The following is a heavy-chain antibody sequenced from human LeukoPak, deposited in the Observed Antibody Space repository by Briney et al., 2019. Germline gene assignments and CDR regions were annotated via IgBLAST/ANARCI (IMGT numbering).Heavy chain of an antibody. Sequence: PSETLSLTCTVSGGSISYYYWNWIRQPAGKGLEWIGRIYTSGRTYYNPSLKSRVSMSVDTSKNQFSLKLSSVTAADTAVYYCAREVESQGRSLDIWGQGTMVTVSS. V-gene: IGHV4-4*07. D-gene: IGHD3-3*01. CDR3: AREVESQGRSLDI. J-gene: IGHJ3*02. CDR1: GGSISYYY. CDR2: IYTSGRT.